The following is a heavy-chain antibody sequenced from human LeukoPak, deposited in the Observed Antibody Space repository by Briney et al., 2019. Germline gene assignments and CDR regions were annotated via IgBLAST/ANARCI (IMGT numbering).Heavy chain of an antibody. CDR1: GGSVSSGNYY. J-gene: IGHJ4*02. CDR2: IFYTGST. D-gene: IGHD6-19*01. V-gene: IGHV4-61*01. CDR3: TASYISDFPEIDY. Sequence: SETLSLTCSVSGGSVSSGNYYWSWIRQPPGRGLEWIAYIFYTGSTNYNPCLRSRVTMSVDTSKNQFSLKLSSVTAADTAFYYCTASYISDFPEIDYWGQGTLVTVSS.